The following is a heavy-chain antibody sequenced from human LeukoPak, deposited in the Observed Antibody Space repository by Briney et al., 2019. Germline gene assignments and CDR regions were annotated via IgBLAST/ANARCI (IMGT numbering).Heavy chain of an antibody. V-gene: IGHV3-23*01. CDR2: ISGSGART. Sequence: GGSLRLSCAASEFTFSDYYMNWVRQAPGKGLEWVSGISGSGARTHYADSVKGRFTISRDNSKNTLYVQMNSLRAEDTAVYYCAKDSYYDILTGYYDSWGQGTLVTVSS. J-gene: IGHJ5*01. CDR3: AKDSYYDILTGYYDS. CDR1: EFTFSDYY. D-gene: IGHD3-9*01.